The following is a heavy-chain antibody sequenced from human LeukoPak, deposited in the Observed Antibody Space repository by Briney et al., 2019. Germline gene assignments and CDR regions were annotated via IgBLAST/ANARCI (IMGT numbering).Heavy chain of an antibody. D-gene: IGHD3-22*01. J-gene: IGHJ4*02. CDR3: ARDPYYYDSSPLDY. V-gene: IGHV3-23*01. CDR1: GFTFSSYA. CDR2: ISGSGGST. Sequence: GGSLRLSCAASGFTFSSYAMSWVRQAPGKGLEWVSAISGSGGSTYYADSVKGRFTISRDNSKNTLYLQMNSLRAEDTAVYYCARDPYYYDSSPLDYWGQGTLVTVSS.